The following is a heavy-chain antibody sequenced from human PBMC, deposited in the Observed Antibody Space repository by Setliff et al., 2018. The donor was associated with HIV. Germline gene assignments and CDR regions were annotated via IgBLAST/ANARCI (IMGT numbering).Heavy chain of an antibody. CDR2: MNPNNGNT. J-gene: IGHJ6*02. CDR1: GYNFTDYD. Sequence: ASVKVSCKASGYNFTDYDINWVRQATGQGLEWMGWMNPNNGNTGYAEKFQGRVTMTRDTSISTAYMELSSLRSDDTAVYYCARELMAPAAGMYYYGMDVWGQGTTVTVSS. D-gene: IGHD6-13*01. V-gene: IGHV1-8*02. CDR3: ARELMAPAAGMYYYGMDV.